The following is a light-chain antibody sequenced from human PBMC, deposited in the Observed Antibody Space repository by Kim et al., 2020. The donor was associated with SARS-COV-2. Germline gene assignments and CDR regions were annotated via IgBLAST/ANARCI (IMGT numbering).Light chain of an antibody. V-gene: IGLV3-19*01. CDR2: GKN. CDR1: SLRSYY. Sequence: SSELTQDPAVSVALGQTAKITCQGDSLRSYYASWYQQKPGQAPVLVIYGKNNRPSGIPDRFSGSSSGNTASLTITGAQAEDEADYYCNSWDSSGNHWVFG. CDR3: NSWDSSGNHWV. J-gene: IGLJ3*02.